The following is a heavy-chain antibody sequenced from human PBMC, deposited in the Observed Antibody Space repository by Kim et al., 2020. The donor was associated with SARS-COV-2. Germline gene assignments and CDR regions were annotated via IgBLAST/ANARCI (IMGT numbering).Heavy chain of an antibody. Sequence: SETLSLTCTVSGGSISSSSYYWGWIRQPPGKGLEWIGSIYYSGSTYYNPSLKSRVTISVDTSKNQFSLKLSSVTAADTAVYYCARHPPRNWNYDYFDYWGQGTLVTVSS. CDR3: ARHPPRNWNYDYFDY. D-gene: IGHD1-7*01. CDR1: GGSISSSSYY. CDR2: IYYSGST. V-gene: IGHV4-39*01. J-gene: IGHJ4*02.